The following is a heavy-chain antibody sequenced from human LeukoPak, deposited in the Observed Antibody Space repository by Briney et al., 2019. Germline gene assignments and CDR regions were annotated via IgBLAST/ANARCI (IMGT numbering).Heavy chain of an antibody. D-gene: IGHD1/OR15-1a*01. J-gene: IGHJ6*03. CDR2: ISGSGRST. Sequence: PGGSLRLSCAASGFTFSSYAMSWVRQTPGKGLEWVSTISGSGRSTYYADSVKDRFTISRDNSKNTLYLQMNSLRAEDTAVYYCAKREHDYYYFYLDVWGKGTAVTVSS. V-gene: IGHV3-23*01. CDR3: AKREHDYYYFYLDV. CDR1: GFTFSSYA.